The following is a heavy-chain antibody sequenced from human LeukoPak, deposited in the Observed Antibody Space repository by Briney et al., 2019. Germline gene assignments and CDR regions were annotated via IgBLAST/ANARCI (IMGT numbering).Heavy chain of an antibody. CDR2: IIPIFGTA. V-gene: IGHV1-69*05. CDR1: GGTFISYA. CDR3: ARGAIVGATHFDY. D-gene: IGHD1-26*01. Sequence: SVKVSCKASGGTFISYAISWVRQAPGQGLEWMGRIIPIFGTANYAQKFQGRVTITTDESTSTAYMELSSLRSEDTAVYYCARGAIVGATHFDYWGQGTLVTVS. J-gene: IGHJ4*02.